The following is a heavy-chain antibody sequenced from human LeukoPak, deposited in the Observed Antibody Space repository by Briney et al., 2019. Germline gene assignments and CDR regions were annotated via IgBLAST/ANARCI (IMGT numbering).Heavy chain of an antibody. CDR3: TKDKSWGVLHYFDC. Sequence: GGSLRLSCTASGFTFSSYAMSWVRQAPGKGLQWVSSLSGSGGNTYYADSVKGRFTISRDNSKNTLYLQMNSLRAEDTAVYYCTKDKSWGVLHYFDCWGQGTLVTVSS. V-gene: IGHV3-23*01. J-gene: IGHJ4*02. CDR2: LSGSGGNT. CDR1: GFTFSSYA. D-gene: IGHD4/OR15-4a*01.